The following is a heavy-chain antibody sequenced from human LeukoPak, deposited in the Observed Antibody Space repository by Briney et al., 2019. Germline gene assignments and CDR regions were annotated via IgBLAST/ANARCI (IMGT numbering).Heavy chain of an antibody. Sequence: GGSLRLSCAASGFTFSSYAMTWVRQAPGKGLEWVSAISASGGSTYYADSVKGRFTISRDNSKNTLYLQMNSLRAEYTAVYYCAKDGTWIQLWFVYWCQGTLVTVSS. J-gene: IGHJ4*02. CDR1: GFTFSSYA. CDR2: ISASGGST. V-gene: IGHV3-23*01. D-gene: IGHD5-18*01. CDR3: AKDGTWIQLWFVY.